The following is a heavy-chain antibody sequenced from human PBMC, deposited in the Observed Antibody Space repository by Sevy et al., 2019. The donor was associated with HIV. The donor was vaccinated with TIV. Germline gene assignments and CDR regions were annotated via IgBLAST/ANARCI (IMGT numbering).Heavy chain of an antibody. J-gene: IGHJ4*02. Sequence: GGSLRLSCAASGFTFSSYAMSWVRQAPGKGLEWVSPISGSGGSTDYADSVKGRFTISRDNSKNTLYLQMNSLRAEDTAVYYCAKDLSAKSGYFDYWGQGTLVTVSS. CDR2: ISGSGGST. CDR3: AKDLSAKSGYFDY. V-gene: IGHV3-23*01. D-gene: IGHD3-10*01. CDR1: GFTFSSYA.